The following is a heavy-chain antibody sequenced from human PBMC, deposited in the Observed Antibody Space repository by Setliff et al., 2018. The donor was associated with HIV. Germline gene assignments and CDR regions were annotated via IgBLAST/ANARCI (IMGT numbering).Heavy chain of an antibody. CDR1: GFTFRSYW. J-gene: IGHJ4*02. CDR2: INIDGGST. Sequence: PGGSLRLSCAASGFTFRSYWMYWVRQPPGKGLVWVSRINIDGGSTNYADSVKGRFTISRYNAKNMLYLQMNGLRAEDTAVYYCARDIGGYSSLWGQGTLVTVSS. D-gene: IGHD6-19*01. CDR3: ARDIGGYSSL. V-gene: IGHV3-74*01.